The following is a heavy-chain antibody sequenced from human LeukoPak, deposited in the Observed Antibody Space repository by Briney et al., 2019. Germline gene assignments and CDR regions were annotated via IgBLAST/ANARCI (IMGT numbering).Heavy chain of an antibody. CDR2: ISGGGGGTT. CDR1: GFTFSSCA. CDR3: ATVVSY. D-gene: IGHD4-23*01. J-gene: IGHJ4*02. Sequence: PGGSLRLSCAASGFTFSSCAMIWVRQAPGKGMEWVSAISGGGGGTTYYADSVKGRFTVSGDNSKNTVYLQMHSLRAEDTAVYYCATVVSYWGQGTLVTVSS. V-gene: IGHV3-23*01.